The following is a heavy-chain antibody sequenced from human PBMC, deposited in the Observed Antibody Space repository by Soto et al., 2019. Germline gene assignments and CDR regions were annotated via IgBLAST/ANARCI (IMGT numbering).Heavy chain of an antibody. CDR3: VRDDFGVGMDY. CDR1: GLPFTGDA. CDR2: IWYEGSNK. D-gene: IGHD3-3*01. J-gene: IGHJ4*02. V-gene: IGHV3-33*08. Sequence: GCSLRHPRSASGLPFTGDAIYWDRQAPGKGLEWVAIIWYEGSNKYYADAVKGRFTISRDNSKNTLYLQMNSVRAEDMAVYYCVRDDFGVGMDYWGLGTLVTVSS.